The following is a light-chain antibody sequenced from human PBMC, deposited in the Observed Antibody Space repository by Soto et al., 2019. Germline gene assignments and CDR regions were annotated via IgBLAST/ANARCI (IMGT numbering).Light chain of an antibody. Sequence: QSVLTQPASVSGSPGQSVTISCTGTSXDVGSYNLVSWYQQHPDKAPKLMIYEGSKRPSGVSNRFSGSKSGNTASLTISGLQAEDEADYYCCSYAGSSPFVFGTGTKVTVL. CDR2: EGS. CDR1: SXDVGSYNL. CDR3: CSYAGSSPFV. V-gene: IGLV2-23*01. J-gene: IGLJ1*01.